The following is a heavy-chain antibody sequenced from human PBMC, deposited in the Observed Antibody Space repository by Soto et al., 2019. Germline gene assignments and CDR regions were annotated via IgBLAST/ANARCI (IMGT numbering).Heavy chain of an antibody. J-gene: IGHJ6*02. CDR1: GFSLSNARMG. V-gene: IGHV2-26*01. CDR2: IFSNDEK. CDR3: ARKKRFSYGMDV. D-gene: IGHD3-16*01. Sequence: QVTLKESGPVLVKPTETLKLTCTVSGFSLSNARMGVSWICQPPGKALECLAHIFSNDEKSYSTSLKSRLTISKDTFKSQVVLTMTNMDPVDTATYYCARKKRFSYGMDVWGQGTTVTVSS.